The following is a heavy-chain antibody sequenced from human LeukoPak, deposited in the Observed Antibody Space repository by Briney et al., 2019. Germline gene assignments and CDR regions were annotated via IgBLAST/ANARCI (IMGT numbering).Heavy chain of an antibody. CDR1: GFTFSSYA. CDR3: AKDLDKAVAGTFFY. Sequence: GASLRLSCAASGFTFSSYAMSWVRQAPGKGLEWVSAISGSGGSTYYADSVKGRSTISRDNSKNTLYLQMNSLRAEDTAVYYCAKDLDKAVAGTFFYWGQGTLVTVSS. J-gene: IGHJ4*02. CDR2: ISGSGGST. D-gene: IGHD6-19*01. V-gene: IGHV3-23*01.